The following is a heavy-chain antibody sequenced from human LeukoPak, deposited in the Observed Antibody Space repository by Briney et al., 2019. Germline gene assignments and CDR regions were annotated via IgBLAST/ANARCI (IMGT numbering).Heavy chain of an antibody. CDR3: ATLMTTVTTSSRIDY. CDR1: GYTFTDYY. D-gene: IGHD4-11*01. CDR2: INPNSGGT. V-gene: IGHV1-2*02. J-gene: IGHJ4*02. Sequence: ASVKVSCKASGYTFTDYYMHWVRQAPGQGLEWMGWINPNSGGTNYAQKFQGRVTMTRDTSISTAYMELSRLRSDDTAVYYCATLMTTVTTSSRIDYWGQGTLVTVSS.